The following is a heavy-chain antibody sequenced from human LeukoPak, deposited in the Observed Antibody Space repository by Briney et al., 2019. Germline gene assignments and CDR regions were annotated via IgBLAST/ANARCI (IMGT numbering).Heavy chain of an antibody. V-gene: IGHV3-11*06. CDR3: ARESFAARWD. J-gene: IGHJ4*02. D-gene: IGHD6-6*01. Sequence: GGSLRLSCAASGFTFSDYYMSWIRQAPGKGLEWVSSISSSSSYIYYADSLKGRFTISRDNAKNSLYLQMNSLTAEDTAVYYCARESFAARWDWGQGTLVTVSS. CDR1: GFTFSDYY. CDR2: ISSSSSYI.